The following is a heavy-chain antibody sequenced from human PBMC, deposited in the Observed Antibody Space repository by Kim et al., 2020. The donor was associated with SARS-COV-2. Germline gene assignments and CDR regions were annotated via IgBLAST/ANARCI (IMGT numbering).Heavy chain of an antibody. V-gene: IGHV3-30*01. CDR2: K. D-gene: IGHD2-15*01. Sequence: KYYADSVKGRFTISRDNSKNPLYLQMNSLRAEDSAVYYCARGGSFDAFGIWGQGTMVTVSS. CDR3: ARGGSFDAFGI. J-gene: IGHJ3*02.